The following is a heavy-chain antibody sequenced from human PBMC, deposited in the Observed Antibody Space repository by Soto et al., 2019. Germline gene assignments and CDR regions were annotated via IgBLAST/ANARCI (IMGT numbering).Heavy chain of an antibody. J-gene: IGHJ4*02. Sequence: QVQLVESGGGVVQPGRSLRLSCAASGFTFSDYGMHWVRQAPGKGLEWVAVLWFDGSNKYYADSVKGRFTLSRDNSKNTLYLQMNGLRAEDTGVFYCARDPSHGSGSYLDYWGQGTLVTVSS. CDR2: LWFDGSNK. V-gene: IGHV3-33*01. CDR1: GFTFSDYG. D-gene: IGHD3-10*01. CDR3: ARDPSHGSGSYLDY.